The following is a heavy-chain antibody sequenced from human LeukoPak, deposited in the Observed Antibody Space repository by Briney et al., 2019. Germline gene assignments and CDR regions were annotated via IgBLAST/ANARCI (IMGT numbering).Heavy chain of an antibody. CDR2: IYHSGST. D-gene: IGHD3-22*01. V-gene: IGHV4-38-2*01. Sequence: SETLSLTCAVSGYSISSGYYWGWIRQPPGKGLEWIGSIYHSGSTYYNPSLKSRVTISVDTSKNQFSLKLSSVTAADTAVYYCASGDYHSSGYLDYWGQGTLVTVSS. CDR1: GYSISSGYY. CDR3: ASGDYHSSGYLDY. J-gene: IGHJ4*02.